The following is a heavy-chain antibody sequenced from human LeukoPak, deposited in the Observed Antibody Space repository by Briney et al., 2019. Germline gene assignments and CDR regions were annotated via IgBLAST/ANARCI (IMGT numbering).Heavy chain of an antibody. J-gene: IGHJ1*01. D-gene: IGHD3-3*01. CDR1: GYTLTELS. V-gene: IGHV1-24*01. CDR2: FDPEDGET. Sequence: ASVKVSCKVSGYTLTELSMHWLRQAPGKGLEWMGGFDPEDGETIYAQKFQGRVTMTEDTSTDTAYMELSSLRSEDTAVYYCATNGFYDFWSGYYKYFQHWGQGTLVTVSS. CDR3: ATNGFYDFWSGYYKYFQH.